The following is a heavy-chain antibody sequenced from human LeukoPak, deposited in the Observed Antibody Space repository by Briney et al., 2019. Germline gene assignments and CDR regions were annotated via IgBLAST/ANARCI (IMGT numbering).Heavy chain of an antibody. Sequence: PSETLSLTCTVSGGSISSYYWSWIRQPAGKGLEWIGRIYTSGGTNYNPSLQSRVTMSVDTSKNQFSLKLSSVTAADTAVYYCARVGWELYDAFDIWGQGTMVTVSS. CDR3: ARVGWELYDAFDI. CDR2: IYTSGGT. D-gene: IGHD1-26*01. CDR1: GGSISSYY. V-gene: IGHV4-4*07. J-gene: IGHJ3*02.